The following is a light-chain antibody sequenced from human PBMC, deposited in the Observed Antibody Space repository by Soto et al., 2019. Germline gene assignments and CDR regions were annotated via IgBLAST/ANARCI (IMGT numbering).Light chain of an antibody. J-gene: IGKJ3*01. CDR1: QDISNY. V-gene: IGKV1-33*01. CDR2: DAS. CDR3: QQYDNRLLT. Sequence: DIQMTQSPSSLSASVGDRVTITCQASQDISNYLNWYQQKPGKAPKLLIYDASNLETGFPSRFSGSGSGTDFTFTISSLQHEDIATYYCQQYDNRLLTFGPGTKVDIK.